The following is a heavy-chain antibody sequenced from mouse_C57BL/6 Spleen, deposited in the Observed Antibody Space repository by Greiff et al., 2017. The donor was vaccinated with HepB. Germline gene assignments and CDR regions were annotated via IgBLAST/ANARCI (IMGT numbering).Heavy chain of an antibody. CDR1: GYTFTSYG. CDR3: AREWKTAQATAWFAY. J-gene: IGHJ3*01. Sequence: QVQLQQSGAELARPGASVKLSCKASGYTFTSYGISWVKQRTGQGLEWIGEIYPRSGNTYYNEKFKGKATLTADKSSSTAYMELRSLTSEDSAVYFCAREWKTAQATAWFAYWGQGTLVTVSA. D-gene: IGHD3-2*02. V-gene: IGHV1-81*01. CDR2: IYPRSGNT.